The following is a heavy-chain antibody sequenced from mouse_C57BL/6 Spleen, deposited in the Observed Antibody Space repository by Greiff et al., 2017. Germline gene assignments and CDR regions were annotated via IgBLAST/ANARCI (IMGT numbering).Heavy chain of an antibody. CDR3: ARSDYGSSYEGLFAY. CDR2: IDPSDSYT. Sequence: QVQLQQPGAELVRPGTSVKLSCKASGYTFTSYWMHWVKQRPGQGLEWIGVIDPSDSYTNYNQKFKGKATLTVDTSSSTAYMQLSSLTSEDSAVYYCARSDYGSSYEGLFAYWGQGTLVTVSA. V-gene: IGHV1-59*01. D-gene: IGHD1-1*01. CDR1: GYTFTSYW. J-gene: IGHJ3*01.